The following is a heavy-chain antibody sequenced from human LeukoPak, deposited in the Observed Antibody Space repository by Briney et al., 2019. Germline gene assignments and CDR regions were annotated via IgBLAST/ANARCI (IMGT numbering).Heavy chain of an antibody. CDR2: ISGSGGST. V-gene: IGHV3-23*01. Sequence: GGSLRLSCAASGFTFSSYAMSWVRQAPGKGLEWVSAISGSGGSTYYADSVKGRFTISRDNSKNTLYLQMNSLRAEDTAVYYCANSPKGYQLPTAFDYCGQGTLVTVSS. CDR3: ANSPKGYQLPTAFDY. J-gene: IGHJ4*02. D-gene: IGHD2-2*01. CDR1: GFTFSSYA.